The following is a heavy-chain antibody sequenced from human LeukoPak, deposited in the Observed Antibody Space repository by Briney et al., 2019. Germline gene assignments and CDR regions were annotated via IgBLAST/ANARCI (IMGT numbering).Heavy chain of an antibody. Sequence: GGSLRLSCAASGFTFSSYGMHWVRQAPGKGLEWVAFIRYDGSNKYYADSVKGRFTISRDNSKNTLYLQMNSLRAEDTAVYYCAKDAVGRYFDWLSRFDYWGQGTLVTVSS. CDR3: AKDAVGRYFDWLSRFDY. D-gene: IGHD3-9*01. CDR1: GFTFSSYG. V-gene: IGHV3-30*02. J-gene: IGHJ4*02. CDR2: IRYDGSNK.